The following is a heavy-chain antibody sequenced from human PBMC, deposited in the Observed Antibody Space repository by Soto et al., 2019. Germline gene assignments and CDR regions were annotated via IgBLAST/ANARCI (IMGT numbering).Heavy chain of an antibody. CDR1: GDTFTDYY. J-gene: IGHJ4*02. V-gene: IGHV1-46*01. D-gene: IGHD2-21*02. Sequence: QVQLMQSGAEVKKPGASVKVSCKASGDTFTDYYIHWVRQAPGQGLEWMGTVNPSGGHTTYAQHFLGRVTMTRDASTSTLCMELTSLTSDDTAVYYCARGGPVVVVTAALDYWGQGTLVTVSS. CDR3: ARGGPVVVVTAALDY. CDR2: VNPSGGHT.